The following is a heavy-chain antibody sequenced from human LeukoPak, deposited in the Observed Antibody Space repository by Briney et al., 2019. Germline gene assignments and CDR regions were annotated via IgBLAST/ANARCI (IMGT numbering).Heavy chain of an antibody. CDR3: ARDGYIGTMIVVANFDY. CDR1: GYTFTSYG. J-gene: IGHJ4*02. D-gene: IGHD3-22*01. CDR2: ISAYNGNT. V-gene: IGHV1-18*01. Sequence: GASVKVSCKASGYTFTSYGISWVRQAPGQGLEWMGWISAYNGNTNSAQKFQGRVTMTTDTSTSTVYMELRSLRSDDTAVYYCARDGYIGTMIVVANFDYWGQGTLVTVSS.